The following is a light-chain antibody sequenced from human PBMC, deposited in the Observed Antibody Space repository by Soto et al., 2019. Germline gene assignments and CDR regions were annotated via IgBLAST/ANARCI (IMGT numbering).Light chain of an antibody. CDR2: TAS. J-gene: IGKJ4*01. Sequence: AIQMTQSPSSLSASVGDRVTITCRASQGIRSELGWYQQKPGKAPNLLIYTASTLQSGVPSRFSSSGSGTDFTRTISSLQPEDFATYYCIQDYNYPRTVGGGTKVDSK. V-gene: IGKV1-6*01. CDR3: IQDYNYPRT. CDR1: QGIRSE.